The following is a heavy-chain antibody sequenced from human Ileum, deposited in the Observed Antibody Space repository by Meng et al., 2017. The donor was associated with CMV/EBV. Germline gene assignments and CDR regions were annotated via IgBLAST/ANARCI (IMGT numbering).Heavy chain of an antibody. Sequence: SVKVSCKASGGTFSSYAISWVRQAPGQGLEWMGGIIPIFGTANYAQKFQDRVTITTDESTSTAYMELSSLRYEGTAVYYCTSTPRWSGYYKGNYYYYYGMDVWGQGTTVTVSS. CDR1: GGTFSSYA. CDR3: TSTPRWSGYYKGNYYYYYGMDV. D-gene: IGHD3-3*01. V-gene: IGHV1-69*05. CDR2: IIPIFGTA. J-gene: IGHJ6*02.